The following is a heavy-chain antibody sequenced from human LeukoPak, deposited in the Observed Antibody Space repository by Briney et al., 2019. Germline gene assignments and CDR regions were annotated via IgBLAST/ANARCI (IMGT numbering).Heavy chain of an antibody. D-gene: IGHD3-10*01. J-gene: IGHJ4*02. CDR1: AFTFSSYS. CDR3: ARDGYYYGSGTRNFFDY. CDR2: ISSSSSYI. Sequence: GGSLRLSCAASAFTFSSYSMNWVRQAPGKGLGWVSSISSSSSYIYYADSVKGRFTISRDNAKNSLYLQMNSLRAEDTAVYYCARDGYYYGSGTRNFFDYWGQGTLVTVSS. V-gene: IGHV3-21*01.